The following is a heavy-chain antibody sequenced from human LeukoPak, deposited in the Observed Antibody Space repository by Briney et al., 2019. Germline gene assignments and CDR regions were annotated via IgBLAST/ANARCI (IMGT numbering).Heavy chain of an antibody. D-gene: IGHD2-15*01. V-gene: IGHV1-3*03. CDR3: ARAGRYCSGGSCSESGVPPYDFDY. J-gene: IGHJ4*02. Sequence: ASVKVSCKASGYTFTSYAMHWVRQAPGQRLEWMGWINAGNGNPTYSQDFQGRVTFTRDTSASTAYLELSSLRSEDMAVNYCARAGRYCSGGSCSESGVPPYDFDYWGQGTLVTVSS. CDR2: INAGNGNP. CDR1: GYTFTSYA.